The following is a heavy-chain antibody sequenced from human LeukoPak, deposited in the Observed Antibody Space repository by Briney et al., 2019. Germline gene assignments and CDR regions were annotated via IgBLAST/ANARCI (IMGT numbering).Heavy chain of an antibody. CDR1: GFTFSSYS. CDR3: ARDAYSSSLRYYYYMDV. J-gene: IGHJ6*03. CDR2: IGSSSSYI. V-gene: IGHV3-21*01. D-gene: IGHD6-13*01. Sequence: GGSLRLSCAASGFTFSSYSMNWVRQAPGKGLEWVSSIGSSSSYIYYADSVKGRFTLSRDNAKNSLYLQMNSLRAEDTAVYYCARDAYSSSLRYYYYMDVWGKGTTVTVSS.